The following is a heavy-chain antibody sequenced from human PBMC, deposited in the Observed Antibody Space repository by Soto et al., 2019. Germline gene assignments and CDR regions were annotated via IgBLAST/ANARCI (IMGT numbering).Heavy chain of an antibody. D-gene: IGHD3-10*01. J-gene: IGHJ6*03. V-gene: IGHV1-18*01. CDR1: GYTFSSYG. CDR2: ISGYKDHT. Sequence: QAQLVQSATEVKEPGASVKVSCKASGYTFSSYGISWVRQAPGQGPEWMGWISGYKDHTHYPQKFKGNVSLTTSTSRSRKYSELRNLRSEITAVYYGAMADSKYARRFSYYYMDVGGNETLVTVS. CDR3: AMADSKYARRFSYYYMDV.